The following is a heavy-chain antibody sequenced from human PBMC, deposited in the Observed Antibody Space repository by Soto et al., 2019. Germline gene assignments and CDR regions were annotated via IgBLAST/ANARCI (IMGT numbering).Heavy chain of an antibody. CDR3: AHDSVAYCGMDV. J-gene: IGHJ6*02. Sequence: QITLKESGPTLVTPTQTLTLTCTFSGFSLTTSGVGVGWIRQPPGKALEWLALIYWDDDQRYSPSLKSRLTITKDTSKNQVVLTMTNMDPVDTATYYCAHDSVAYCGMDVWGQGATVAVSS. V-gene: IGHV2-5*02. CDR1: GFSLTTSGVG. D-gene: IGHD2-15*01. CDR2: IYWDDDQ.